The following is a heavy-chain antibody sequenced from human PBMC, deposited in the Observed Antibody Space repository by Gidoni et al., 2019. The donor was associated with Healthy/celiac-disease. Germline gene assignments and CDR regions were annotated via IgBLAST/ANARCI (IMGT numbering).Heavy chain of an antibody. Sequence: EVQLVESGGGLVKPGGSLRLSCAASGFTFSSYSMNWVRQAPGKGLEWVSSISSSSSYIYYADSVKGRFTISRDNAKNSLYLQMNSLRAEDTAVYYCARVGIVATITEDAFDIWGQGTMVTVSS. D-gene: IGHD5-12*01. V-gene: IGHV3-21*01. CDR2: ISSSSSYI. CDR3: ARVGIVATITEDAFDI. J-gene: IGHJ3*02. CDR1: GFTFSSYS.